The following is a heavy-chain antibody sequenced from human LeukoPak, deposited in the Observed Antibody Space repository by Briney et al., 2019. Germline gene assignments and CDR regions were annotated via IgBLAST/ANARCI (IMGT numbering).Heavy chain of an antibody. D-gene: IGHD3-3*01. CDR2: IKQDGSEK. J-gene: IGHJ5*02. V-gene: IGHV3-7*01. CDR3: AREVNYDFWSGSADWFDP. CDR1: GFTFSSYW. Sequence: GGSLRLSCAASGFTFSSYWVSWVRQAPGKGLEWVANIKQDGSEKYYVDSVKGRFTISRDNAKNSLYLQMNSLRAEDTAVYYCAREVNYDFWSGSADWFDPWGQGTLVTVSS.